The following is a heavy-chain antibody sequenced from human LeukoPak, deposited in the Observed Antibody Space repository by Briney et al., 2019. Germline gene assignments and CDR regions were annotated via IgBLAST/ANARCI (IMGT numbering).Heavy chain of an antibody. CDR2: ISGSGHYT. V-gene: IGHV3-23*01. CDR1: GSGFTFGNFG. D-gene: IGHD2-21*01. CDR3: ARWGLAYTIDY. J-gene: IGHJ4*02. Sequence: AGGSLRLSCEVSGSGFTFGNFGLSWVRQAPGRGLEWLSGISGSGHYTYYANSVKGRFTISRDNSKNTLYLQMDSLRAEDTAVYSCARWGLAYTIDYWGQGTLVTVSS.